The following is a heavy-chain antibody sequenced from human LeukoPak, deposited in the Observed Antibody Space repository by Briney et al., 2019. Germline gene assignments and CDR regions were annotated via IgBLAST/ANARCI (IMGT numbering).Heavy chain of an antibody. Sequence: VASVKVSCKVSGYTLTELSMHWVRQAPGKGLEWMGGFDPEDGETIYAQKFQGRVTMTEDTSTDTAYMELSSLRSEDTAVYYCATGVSVTTGRTDYWGQGTLVTVSS. CDR2: FDPEDGET. V-gene: IGHV1-24*01. D-gene: IGHD4-17*01. J-gene: IGHJ4*02. CDR3: ATGVSVTTGRTDY. CDR1: GYTLTELS.